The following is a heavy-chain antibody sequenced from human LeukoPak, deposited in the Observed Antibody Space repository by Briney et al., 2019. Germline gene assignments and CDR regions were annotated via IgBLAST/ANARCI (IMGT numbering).Heavy chain of an antibody. CDR2: IYSSGRT. J-gene: IGHJ6*03. CDR3: ARDPTGRYSSEGHMDV. Sequence: PGGSLRLSCAASGFTFSGSAMHWVRQASGKGLEWIGRIYSSGRTNYNPSLKSRVTISLDTSKNQISLKVSSVTAADTAMYYCARDPTGRYSSEGHMDVWGKGTTVTISS. CDR1: GFTFSGSA. D-gene: IGHD6-19*01. V-gene: IGHV4-4*07.